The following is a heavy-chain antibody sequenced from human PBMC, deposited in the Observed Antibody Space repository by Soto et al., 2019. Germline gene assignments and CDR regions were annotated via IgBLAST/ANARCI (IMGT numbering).Heavy chain of an antibody. Sequence: LRLSCAASGFTFSRYGMHLVRQAPGKGLEWVALIWNDGIGKVYVDSVKGRFTISRDNSKNTLDLQMNSLRAEDTAVYYCARDDDYEANAFDYWGPGTLVTVSS. V-gene: IGHV3-33*01. J-gene: IGHJ4*02. D-gene: IGHD3-22*01. CDR1: GFTFSRYG. CDR3: ARDDDYEANAFDY. CDR2: IWNDGIGK.